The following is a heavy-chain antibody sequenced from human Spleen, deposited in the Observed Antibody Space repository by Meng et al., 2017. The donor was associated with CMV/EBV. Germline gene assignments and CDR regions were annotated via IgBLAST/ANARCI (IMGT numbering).Heavy chain of an antibody. J-gene: IGHJ6*02. V-gene: IGHV3-74*01. CDR3: ARDRNKVTVFGVANFGMDV. CDR2: INSDGSDT. D-gene: IGHD3-3*01. Sequence: GESLKISCAASGFTFTTFWMHWVRQAPGKGLVWVSHINSDGSDTTYADSVKGRFTISRDNAKNTLYLQMNSLRAEDVAVYYCARDRNKVTVFGVANFGMDVWGQGTTVTVSS. CDR1: GFTFTTFW.